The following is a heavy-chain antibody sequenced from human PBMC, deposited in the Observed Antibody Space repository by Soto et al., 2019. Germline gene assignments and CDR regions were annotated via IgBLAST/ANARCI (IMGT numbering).Heavy chain of an antibody. D-gene: IGHD6-19*01. CDR2: IIPIFGSV. CDR3: ARGRGPHEGAVPLAVAGCFDL. Sequence: QVQLVQSGAEVKKPGSSVRVSCKTFGGTFNNYAFAWVRQAPGQGLEWVGGIIPIFGSVHYAHTFQGRVTITAADPATTVSMDLSSLSPADTALSFSARGRGPHEGAVPLAVAGCFDLWGQGTLVTVSS. CDR1: GGTFNNYA. J-gene: IGHJ5*02. V-gene: IGHV1-69*01.